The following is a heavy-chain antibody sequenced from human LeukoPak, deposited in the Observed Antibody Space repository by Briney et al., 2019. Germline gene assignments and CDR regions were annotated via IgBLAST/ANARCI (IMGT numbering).Heavy chain of an antibody. CDR1: GGSISGYY. V-gene: IGHV4-59*08. J-gene: IGHJ4*02. D-gene: IGHD3-3*01. CDR2: IYYSGSGST. Sequence: SETLSLTCTVSGGSISGYYWSWIRQPPGKGLEWIGYIYYSGSGSTNYNPSLKSRVTISVDTSKNQFSLKLSSVTAADTAVYYCARVYVMEWLWNYFDYWGQGTLVTVSS. CDR3: ARVYVMEWLWNYFDY.